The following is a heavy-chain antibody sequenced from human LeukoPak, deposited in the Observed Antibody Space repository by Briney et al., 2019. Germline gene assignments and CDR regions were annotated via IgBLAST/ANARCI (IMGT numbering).Heavy chain of an antibody. CDR1: GFTFSSYS. J-gene: IGHJ6*03. Sequence: GGSLRLSCAASGFTFSSYSMNWVRQAPGKGLERVSSISSSSSYIYYADSVKGRFTISRDNAKNSLYLQMNSLRTEDTAVYYCARDPRPIVVVPAGARYYMDVWGKGTTVTVSS. D-gene: IGHD2-2*01. V-gene: IGHV3-21*01. CDR3: ARDPRPIVVVPAGARYYMDV. CDR2: ISSSSSYI.